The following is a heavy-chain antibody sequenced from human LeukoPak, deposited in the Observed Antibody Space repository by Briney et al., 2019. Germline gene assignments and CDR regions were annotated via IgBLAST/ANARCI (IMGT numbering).Heavy chain of an antibody. CDR1: GGSISSYY. CDR3: ARATVATIGAFDI. Sequence: SETLSLTCTVSGGSISSYYWSWIRQPPGKGLEWIGYIYYSGSTNYNPSLKSRVTISVDTSKNQFSLKLSSVTAADTAVYYCARATVATIGAFDIWGQGTMVTVSS. V-gene: IGHV4-59*01. J-gene: IGHJ3*02. CDR2: IYYSGST. D-gene: IGHD5-12*01.